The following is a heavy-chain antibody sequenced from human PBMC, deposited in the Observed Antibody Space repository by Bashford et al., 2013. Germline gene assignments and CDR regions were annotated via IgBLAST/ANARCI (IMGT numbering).Heavy chain of an antibody. CDR2: IYYTGNT. CDR3: ARHEHDIDL. CDR1: S. J-gene: IGHJ2*01. Sequence: SRRWIRQPPGKGLEYIGNIYYTGNTLYHPSLKSRVTISVDTSKNQFSLRLTSVTAADTAVYYCARHEHDIDLWGRGTLVTVSS. V-gene: IGHV4-39*01. D-gene: IGHD3-22*01.